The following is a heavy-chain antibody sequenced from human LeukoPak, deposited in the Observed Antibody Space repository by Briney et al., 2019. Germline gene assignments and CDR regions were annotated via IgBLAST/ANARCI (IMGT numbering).Heavy chain of an antibody. V-gene: IGHV1-18*01. CDR1: GYTFTSYG. Sequence: ASVKVSCKASGYTFTSYGISWVRQAPGQGLEWMGWISAYNGNTNYAQKLRGRVTMTTDTSTSTAYMELRSLRSDDTAVYYCARDSPYGDYFPLDYWGQGTLVTVSS. D-gene: IGHD4-17*01. CDR2: ISAYNGNT. J-gene: IGHJ4*02. CDR3: ARDSPYGDYFPLDY.